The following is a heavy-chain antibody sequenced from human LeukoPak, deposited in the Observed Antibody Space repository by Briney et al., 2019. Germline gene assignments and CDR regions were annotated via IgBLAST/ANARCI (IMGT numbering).Heavy chain of an antibody. Sequence: GGSLRLSCAASGFTFSSYSMNWVRQAPGKGLEWVSSISSSSSYIYYADSVKGRFTISRDNAKNSLYLQMNSLRAEDTAVYYCARDRPSYSSSSWFQHWGQGTLVTVSS. V-gene: IGHV3-21*01. CDR3: ARDRPSYSSSSWFQH. CDR2: ISSSSSYI. CDR1: GFTFSSYS. J-gene: IGHJ1*01. D-gene: IGHD6-6*01.